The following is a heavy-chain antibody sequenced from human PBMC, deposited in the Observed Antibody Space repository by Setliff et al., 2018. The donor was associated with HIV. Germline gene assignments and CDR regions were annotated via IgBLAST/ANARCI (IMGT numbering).Heavy chain of an antibody. V-gene: IGHV4-39*02. Sequence: SETLSLTCTVSGGSISTYYWVWIRQPPGKGLQWIGSIYNSASTYYSPSLKRRVIMSVDTPKNRFSLRLSSVSAADTAVYYCARTSYNFWGGPDSWGQGTLVTVSS. D-gene: IGHD3-3*01. J-gene: IGHJ4*02. CDR2: IYNSAST. CDR3: ARTSYNFWGGPDS. CDR1: GGSISTYY.